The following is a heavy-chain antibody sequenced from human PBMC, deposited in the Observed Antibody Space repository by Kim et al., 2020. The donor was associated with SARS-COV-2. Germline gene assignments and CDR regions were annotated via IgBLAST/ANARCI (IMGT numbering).Heavy chain of an antibody. CDR2: ISSSSSYT. CDR3: ARDTGRDGYNSTGMDV. V-gene: IGHV3-11*06. J-gene: IGHJ6*02. Sequence: GGSLRLSCAASGFTFSDYYMSWIRQAPGKGLEWVSYISSSSSYTKYADSVKGRFTISRDNAKKSLYLQMNSLRAGDTAVYYCARDTGRDGYNSTGMDVWGQGTTVTVSS. D-gene: IGHD5-12*01. CDR1: GFTFSDYY.